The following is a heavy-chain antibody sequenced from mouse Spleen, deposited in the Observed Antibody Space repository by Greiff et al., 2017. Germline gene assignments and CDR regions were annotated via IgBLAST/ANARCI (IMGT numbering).Heavy chain of an antibody. CDR2: ISGGGSYT. Sequence: EVKLMESGGGLVKPGGSLKLSCAASGFTFSSYGMSWVRQTPEKRLEWVATISGGGSYTYYPDSVKGRFTISRDNAKNNLYLQMSSLRSEDTALYYCARRRRDYYAMDYWGQGTSVTVSS. J-gene: IGHJ4*01. CDR1: GFTFSSYG. V-gene: IGHV5-9-2*01. CDR3: ARRRRDYYAMDY.